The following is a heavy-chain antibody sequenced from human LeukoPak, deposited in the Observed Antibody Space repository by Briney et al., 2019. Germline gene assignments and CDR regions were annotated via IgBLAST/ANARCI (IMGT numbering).Heavy chain of an antibody. CDR1: GYTFSNFG. CDR3: ARDFFQSGGSWYDCFDP. J-gene: IGHJ5*02. Sequence: GASVKVFCKSSGYTFSNFGISWVRQAPGQGLEWMGWISTNSGHKAQKFQDRLTMTTDTSTTTSYMELRSLRSDDTAVYYCARDFFQSGGSWYDCFDPWGQGTLVTVSS. D-gene: IGHD2-15*01. CDR2: ISTNSGH. V-gene: IGHV1-18*01.